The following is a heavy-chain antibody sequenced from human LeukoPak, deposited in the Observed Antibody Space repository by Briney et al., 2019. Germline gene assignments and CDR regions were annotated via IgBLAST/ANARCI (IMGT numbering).Heavy chain of an antibody. CDR3: AISGLGFGEFRGLDY. D-gene: IGHD3-10*01. CDR2: IFSSGPT. Sequence: TGGSLTLSCAASGFTFTNAWMSWVRQAPGKGLEWVSVIFSSGPTYYADSVKGRFTISRDTSKNALYLQMNSLRAEDTAVYYCAISGLGFGEFRGLDYWGQGTLVTVSS. CDR1: GFTFTNAW. V-gene: IGHV3-53*01. J-gene: IGHJ4*02.